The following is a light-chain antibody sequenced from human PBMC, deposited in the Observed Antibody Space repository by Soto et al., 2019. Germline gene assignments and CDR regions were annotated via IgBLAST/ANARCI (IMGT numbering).Light chain of an antibody. J-gene: IGKJ4*01. V-gene: IGKV3-11*01. CDR1: QSVSSY. Sequence: EIVLTQSPATLSLSPGERATLSCRASQSVSSYLAWYQQKPGQAPRLLIYDASNRATGIPARFSGSGSGTDFTLTISSLEPEDFAIYYCQQRSNWPPVNFGGWTKVEIK. CDR2: DAS. CDR3: QQRSNWPPVN.